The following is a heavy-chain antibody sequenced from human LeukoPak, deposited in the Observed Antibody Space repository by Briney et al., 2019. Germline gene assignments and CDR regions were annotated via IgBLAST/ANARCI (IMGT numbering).Heavy chain of an antibody. CDR2: IYYSGST. CDR3: APGSISTGYYHY. V-gene: IGHV4-39*01. Sequence: SETLSLTCTVSGGSISSSNYYWAWLRQPPGKGLEWIASIYYSGSTYYSPSLKSRVTISVHTSKNQFSLKMTSVTAADTVVYYCAPGSISTGYYHYWGQGTLVTVSS. J-gene: IGHJ4*02. D-gene: IGHD3-22*01. CDR1: GGSISSSNYY.